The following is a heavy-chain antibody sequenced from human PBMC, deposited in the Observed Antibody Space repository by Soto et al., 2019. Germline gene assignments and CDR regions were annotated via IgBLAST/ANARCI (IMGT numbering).Heavy chain of an antibody. Sequence: GGSLRLSCAASGFTFSDYYMSWIRQAPGKGLEWVSYISSSSSYTNYADSVKGRFTISRDNAKNSLYLQMNSLRAEDTAVYYCASLAYCGGDCSYGAFDIWGQGTMVTVSS. J-gene: IGHJ3*02. V-gene: IGHV3-11*06. CDR2: ISSSSSYT. D-gene: IGHD2-21*02. CDR1: GFTFSDYY. CDR3: ASLAYCGGDCSYGAFDI.